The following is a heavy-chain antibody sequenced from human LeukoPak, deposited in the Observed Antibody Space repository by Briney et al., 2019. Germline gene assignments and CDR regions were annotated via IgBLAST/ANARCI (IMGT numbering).Heavy chain of an antibody. V-gene: IGHV3-30-3*01. CDR2: ISYDGSNK. J-gene: IGHJ6*02. Sequence: GRSLRLSCAASGFTFSSYTMHWVRQAPGKGLEWVAIISYDGSNKYYADSVKGRFTISRDNSKNTLYLQMNSLRAEDTAVYYCARRKVVSAYYYGMDVWGQGTTVTVSS. CDR3: ARRKVVSAYYYGMDV. CDR1: GFTFSSYT. D-gene: IGHD2-2*01.